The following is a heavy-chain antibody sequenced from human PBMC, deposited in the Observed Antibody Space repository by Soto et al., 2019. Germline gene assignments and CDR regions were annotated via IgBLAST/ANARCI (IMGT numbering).Heavy chain of an antibody. CDR2: IWYDGSNK. CDR1: GFTFSSYG. V-gene: IGHV3-33*01. D-gene: IGHD3-22*01. CDR3: ARGLHIDSEYYDSSGPDAFEI. Sequence: GGSLRLSCAASGFTFSSYGMHWVRQAPGKGLEWVAVIWYDGSNKYYADSVKGRFTISRDNSKNTLYLQMNSLRAEDTAVYYCARGLHIDSEYYDSSGPDAFEIWGQGTMVTV. J-gene: IGHJ3*02.